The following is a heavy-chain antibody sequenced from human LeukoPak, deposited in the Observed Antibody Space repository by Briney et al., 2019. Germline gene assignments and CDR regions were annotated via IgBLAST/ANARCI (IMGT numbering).Heavy chain of an antibody. CDR1: GLLLNNYA. Sequence: TGGSLRLSCTASGLLLNNYAMSWVRQVPGEGLEWVSASSSSDDGKWYAESVRGRYTISRDTSKNTVYLQMNSLRVEDAGVYYCAKAPVTSCRGAFCYPFDYWGHGTLVTVSS. CDR3: AKAPVTSCRGAFCYPFDY. D-gene: IGHD2-21*01. J-gene: IGHJ4*01. V-gene: IGHV3-23*01. CDR2: SSSSDDGK.